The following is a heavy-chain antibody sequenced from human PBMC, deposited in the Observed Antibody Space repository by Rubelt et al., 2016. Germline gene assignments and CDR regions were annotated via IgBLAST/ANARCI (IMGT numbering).Heavy chain of an antibody. D-gene: IGHD2-15*01. CDR3: ARDQERDPSVLDY. CDR1: GFTFSSYS. V-gene: IGHV3-21*01. J-gene: IGHJ4*02. Sequence: EVQLVESGGGLVQPGGSLRLSCAASGFTFSSYSTNWVRQAPGKGLEWVSSISSSSSYIYYADSVKGRFTISRDNAKNSLYLQMNSLRAEDTAVYYCARDQERDPSVLDYWGQGTQVTVSS. CDR2: ISSSSSYI.